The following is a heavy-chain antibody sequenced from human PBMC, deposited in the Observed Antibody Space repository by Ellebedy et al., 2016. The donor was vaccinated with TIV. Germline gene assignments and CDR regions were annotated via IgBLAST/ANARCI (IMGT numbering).Heavy chain of an antibody. J-gene: IGHJ4*02. V-gene: IGHV3-23*01. CDR1: GFIFSRYA. D-gene: IGHD5-18*01. CDR3: ARDQVYGIQLWFDY. Sequence: GESLKISCAASGFIFSRYAMSWVRQAPGKGLEWVSGMSGSGGSTYYADSVKGRFTISRDNSKNTLYLQMNSLRAEDTAVYYCARDQVYGIQLWFDYWGQGTLVTVSS. CDR2: MSGSGGST.